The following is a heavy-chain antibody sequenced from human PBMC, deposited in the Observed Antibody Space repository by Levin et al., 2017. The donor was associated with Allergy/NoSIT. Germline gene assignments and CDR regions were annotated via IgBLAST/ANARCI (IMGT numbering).Heavy chain of an antibody. J-gene: IGHJ4*02. CDR1: GFTFSSYS. CDR2: ISSSSSTI. CDR3: ARAHSGYANHYFDY. V-gene: IGHV3-48*01. D-gene: IGHD5-12*01. Sequence: GGSLRLSCAASGFTFSSYSMNWVRQAPGKGLEWVSYISSSSSTIYYADSVKGRFTISRDNAKNSLYLQMNSLRAEDTAVYYCARAHSGYANHYFDYWGQGTLVTVSS.